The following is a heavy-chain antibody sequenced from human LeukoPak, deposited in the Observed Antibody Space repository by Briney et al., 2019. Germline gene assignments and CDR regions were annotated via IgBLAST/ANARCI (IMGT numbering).Heavy chain of an antibody. Sequence: GESLKISCKGSGYSFTSYWIGWVRQMPGKGLEWMGIIYPGDSDTRYSPSFQGQVTISADKSISTAYLQWSSLKASDTAMYYCARHVSATVLTRGWFDPWGQGTLVTVSS. CDR3: ARHVSATVLTRGWFDP. V-gene: IGHV5-51*01. CDR2: IYPGDSDT. J-gene: IGHJ5*02. CDR1: GYSFTSYW. D-gene: IGHD4-23*01.